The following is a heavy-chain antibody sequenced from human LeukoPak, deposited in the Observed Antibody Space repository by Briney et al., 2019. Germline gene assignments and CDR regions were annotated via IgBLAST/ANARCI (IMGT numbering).Heavy chain of an antibody. CDR3: ARERGPGHPWGADY. V-gene: IGHV4-30-2*01. Sequence: PSQTLSLTCTVSGGSNSSGDYYWSWIRQPSGKGLEWIGYLYHGANTYYNPSLRSRVTISVDGSKNQFSLKLNAVTAADTAVYYCARERGPGHPWGADYWGQGTLVTVSS. CDR2: LYHGANT. D-gene: IGHD3-16*01. CDR1: GGSNSSGDYY. J-gene: IGHJ4*02.